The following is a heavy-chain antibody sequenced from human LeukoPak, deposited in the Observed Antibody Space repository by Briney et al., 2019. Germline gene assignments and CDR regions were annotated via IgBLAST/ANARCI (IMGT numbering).Heavy chain of an antibody. J-gene: IGHJ4*02. CDR1: VGSISSYY. D-gene: IGHD6-19*01. V-gene: IGHV4-59*01. Sequence: PSETLSLTCTVSVGSISSYYWSWIRQPPGKGLEWIGYIYYSGSTNYNPSLKSRVTISVDTSKNQFSLKLSSVTAADTAVYYCARMYSSGWYTYWGQGTLVTVSS. CDR2: IYYSGST. CDR3: ARMYSSGWYTY.